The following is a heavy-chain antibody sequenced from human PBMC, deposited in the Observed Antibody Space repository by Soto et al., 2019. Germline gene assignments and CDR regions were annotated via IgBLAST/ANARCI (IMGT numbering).Heavy chain of an antibody. CDR3: ARESYGDYVGLVSPLDY. D-gene: IGHD4-17*01. V-gene: IGHV4-30-4*01. CDR1: GGSISSGDYY. Sequence: QVQLQESGPGLVKPLQTLSLTCAVSGGSISSGDYYWTWIRQPPGKGLEWIGYIHYSGSTNYNPSLGSRVTISVDTSKNQFSLKVRSVTAADTAVYYCARESYGDYVGLVSPLDYWGQGTLVTVSS. CDR2: IHYSGST. J-gene: IGHJ4*02.